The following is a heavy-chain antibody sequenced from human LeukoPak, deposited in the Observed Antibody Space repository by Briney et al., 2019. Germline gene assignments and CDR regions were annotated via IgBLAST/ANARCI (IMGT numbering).Heavy chain of an antibody. J-gene: IGHJ4*02. CDR2: IKQDGSEK. D-gene: IGHD3-3*01. CDR3: ASRRFLEWLSSPFDY. CDR1: GFTFSSYW. Sequence: GGSLRLSCAASGFTFSSYWMSWVRHAPGKGLEWVANIKQDGSEKYYVDSVKGRFTISRDNAKNSLYLQMNSLRAEDTAVYYCASRRFLEWLSSPFDYWGQGTLVTVSS. V-gene: IGHV3-7*01.